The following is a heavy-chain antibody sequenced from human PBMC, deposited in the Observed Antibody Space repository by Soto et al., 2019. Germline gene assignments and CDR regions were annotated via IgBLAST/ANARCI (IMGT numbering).Heavy chain of an antibody. J-gene: IGHJ5*02. Sequence: GASLKISCMGSGYSFTSYWIAWVRQMPGKGLEWMGIIYPGDSDIIYSPSFQGQVTISADKSISTAYLQWSSLKASDTAMYYCARPRGYCSSTSCSGFDPWGQGTLVTVSS. V-gene: IGHV5-51*01. D-gene: IGHD2-2*01. CDR1: GYSFTSYW. CDR2: IYPGDSDI. CDR3: ARPRGYCSSTSCSGFDP.